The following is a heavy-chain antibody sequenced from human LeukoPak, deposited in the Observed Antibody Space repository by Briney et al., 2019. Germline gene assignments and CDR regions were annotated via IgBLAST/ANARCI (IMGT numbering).Heavy chain of an antibody. CDR1: GYTFTGYY. V-gene: IGHV1-2*04. D-gene: IGHD2-15*01. CDR3: ARAPFLDYCSGGSCYSSYYGMDV. J-gene: IGHJ6*02. Sequence: ASVKVSCKASGYTFTGYYMHWVRQAPGQGLEWMGWINPNSGGTNYAQKFQGWVTMTRDTSISTAYMELSRLRSDDTAVYYCARAPFLDYCSGGSCYSSYYGMDVWGQGTTVTVSS. CDR2: INPNSGGT.